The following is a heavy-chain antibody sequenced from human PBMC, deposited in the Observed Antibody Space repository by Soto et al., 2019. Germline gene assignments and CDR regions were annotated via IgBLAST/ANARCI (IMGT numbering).Heavy chain of an antibody. Sequence: PGGSLILSCAASGFNFSSYAMSWVRQAPGKGLEWVSAISGSGGSTYYADSVKGRFTISRDNSKNTLYLQMNSLRAEDTAVYYCRLFALPDQIDYWGQGTLVTVSS. D-gene: IGHD3-22*01. CDR2: ISGSGGST. CDR1: GFNFSSYA. CDR3: RLFALPDQIDY. V-gene: IGHV3-23*01. J-gene: IGHJ4*02.